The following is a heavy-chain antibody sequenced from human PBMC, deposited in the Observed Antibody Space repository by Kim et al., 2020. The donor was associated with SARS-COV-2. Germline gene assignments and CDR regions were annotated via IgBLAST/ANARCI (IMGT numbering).Heavy chain of an antibody. CDR2: INEDGREK. D-gene: IGHD6-19*01. Sequence: GGSLRLSCAASGFTFSSYWMSWVRQAPGKGLEGGANINEDGREKYYVDSVKGRFTISRDNAKNSLYLQMNSLRAEDTAVYYCARDLVAVAGTYYYYGMDVWGQGTTVTVSS. CDR1: GFTFSSYW. J-gene: IGHJ6*02. CDR3: ARDLVAVAGTYYYYGMDV. V-gene: IGHV3-7*03.